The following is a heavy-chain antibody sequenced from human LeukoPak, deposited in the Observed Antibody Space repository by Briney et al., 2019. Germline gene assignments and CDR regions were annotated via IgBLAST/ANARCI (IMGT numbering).Heavy chain of an antibody. V-gene: IGHV4-59*12. D-gene: IGHD1-26*01. J-gene: IGHJ4*02. CDR2: IYYSGST. Sequence: SETLSLTCTVSGGSISSYYWSWIRQPPGKGLEWIGYIYYSGSTNYNPSLKSRVTMSVDASKNQFSLKLSSVTAADTAVYYCARDQSGSYAIDYWGQGTLVTVSS. CDR1: GGSISSYY. CDR3: ARDQSGSYAIDY.